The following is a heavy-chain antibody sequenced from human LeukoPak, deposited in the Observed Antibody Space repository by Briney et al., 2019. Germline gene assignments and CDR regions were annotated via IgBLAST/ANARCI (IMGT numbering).Heavy chain of an antibody. Sequence: GASLKVSCKASGYTFTSYDINWVRQAPGQGLEWMGWMNPNSGNTGYAQKFQGRVTMTRNTSISTAYMELSSLRSEDTAVYYCARGPGPGWLRQRNYYYMDVWGKGTTVTVSS. J-gene: IGHJ6*03. CDR2: MNPNSGNT. V-gene: IGHV1-8*01. CDR3: ARGPGPGWLRQRNYYYMDV. D-gene: IGHD5-12*01. CDR1: GYTFTSYD.